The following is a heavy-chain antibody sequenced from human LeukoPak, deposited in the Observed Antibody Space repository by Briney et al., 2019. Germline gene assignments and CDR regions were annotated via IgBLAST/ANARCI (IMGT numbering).Heavy chain of an antibody. J-gene: IGHJ4*02. CDR3: ARGGRAAAGEYYFDY. CDR2: INHSGST. V-gene: IGHV4-34*01. D-gene: IGHD6-13*01. CDR1: GGSFSGYY. Sequence: SETLSLTCAVYGGSFSGYYWSWIRQPPGKGLEWIGEINHSGSTNYNPSLKSRVTISVDTSKNQSSLKLSSVTAADTAVYYCARGGRAAAGEYYFDYWGQGTLVTVSS.